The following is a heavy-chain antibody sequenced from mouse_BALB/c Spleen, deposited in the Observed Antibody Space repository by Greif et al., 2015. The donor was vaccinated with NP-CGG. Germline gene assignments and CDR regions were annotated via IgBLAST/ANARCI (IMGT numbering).Heavy chain of an antibody. Sequence: VQGVESGPGLVAPSQSLSTTCTVSGFSLTSYGVHWVRQPPGKGLEWLGVIWAGGSTNYNSALMSRLSISKDNSKSQVFLKMNSLQTDDTAMYYCAGDYDGAWFAYWGQGTLVTVSA. V-gene: IGHV2-9*02. CDR3: AGDYDGAWFAY. D-gene: IGHD2-4*01. CDR1: GFSLTSYG. CDR2: IWAGGST. J-gene: IGHJ3*01.